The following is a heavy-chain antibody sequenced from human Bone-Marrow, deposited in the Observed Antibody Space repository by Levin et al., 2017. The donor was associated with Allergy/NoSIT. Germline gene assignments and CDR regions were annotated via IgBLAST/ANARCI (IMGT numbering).Heavy chain of an antibody. CDR2: INPNSGGT. CDR1: HYTFSDYY. V-gene: IGHV1-2*02. J-gene: IGHJ3*02. D-gene: IGHD6-19*01. Sequence: ASVKVSCKPLHYTFSDYYIHWVRQAPGQGLEWMGWINPNSGGTNYVQEFQGRVTMTRDTSINTAYMELNRLRYDDTAVYYCARGGGGWYFRVTDSFDIWGQGTMVTVSA. CDR3: ARGGGGWYFRVTDSFDI.